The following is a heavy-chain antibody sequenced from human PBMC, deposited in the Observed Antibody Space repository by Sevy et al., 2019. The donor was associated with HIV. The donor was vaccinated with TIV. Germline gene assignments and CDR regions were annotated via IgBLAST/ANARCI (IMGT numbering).Heavy chain of an antibody. V-gene: IGHV4-59*01. Sequence: SETLSLTCTVSNGSISDYYWSWIRQPPGKGLEWIGYIYYTGSTNYNPSLKSRVTISIDTSKSQFSLKLSFVTAADTAVYFCARREDNWFDPWGQGTLVTVSS. CDR3: ARREDNWFDP. CDR2: IYYTGST. CDR1: NGSISDYY. J-gene: IGHJ5*02. D-gene: IGHD1-26*01.